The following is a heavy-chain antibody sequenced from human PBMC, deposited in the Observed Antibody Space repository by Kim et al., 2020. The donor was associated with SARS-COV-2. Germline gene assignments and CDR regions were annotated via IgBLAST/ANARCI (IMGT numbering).Heavy chain of an antibody. V-gene: IGHV3-9*01. D-gene: IGHD3-9*01. J-gene: IGHJ6*02. CDR2: ISWNSGSI. CDR3: AKAILTGYYLPRMDV. Sequence: GGSLRLSCAASGFTFGDYAMHWVRQAPGKGLEWVSGISWNSGSIGYADSVKGRFTISRDNAKNSLYLQMNSLRAEDTALYYCAKAILTGYYLPRMDVWGQGTTVTVSS. CDR1: GFTFGDYA.